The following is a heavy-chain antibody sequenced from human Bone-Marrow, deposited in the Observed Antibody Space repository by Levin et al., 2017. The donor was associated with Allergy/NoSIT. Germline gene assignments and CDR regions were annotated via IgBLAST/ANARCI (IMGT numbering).Heavy chain of an antibody. J-gene: IGHJ4*02. CDR2: LRRPPPPSAP. V-gene: IGHV3-73*01. Sequence: SCVGSDFTFRGSTVHWVRQASGPFLSFFVPLRRPPPPSAPAYAASLRGRFTISRDDSLNTAYLQMDSLTAEDAAVYYCSVFHYNASGYFDSWGQGTLVSVSS. D-gene: IGHD3-3*01. CDR3: SVFHYNASGYFDS. CDR1: DFTFRGST.